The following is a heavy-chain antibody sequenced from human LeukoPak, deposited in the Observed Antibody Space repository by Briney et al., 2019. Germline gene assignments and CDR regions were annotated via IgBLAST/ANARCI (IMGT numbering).Heavy chain of an antibody. J-gene: IGHJ4*02. D-gene: IGHD6-19*01. CDR3: AKAGNQWLVRFDY. V-gene: IGHV3-23*01. CDR2: ISGSGGST. Sequence: GGSLRLYCAASGFTFSSYAMSWVRQAPGKGLEWVSAISGSGGSTYYADSVKGRFTISRDNSKNTLYLQMNSLRAEDTAVYYCAKAGNQWLVRFDYWGQGTLVTVSS. CDR1: GFTFSSYA.